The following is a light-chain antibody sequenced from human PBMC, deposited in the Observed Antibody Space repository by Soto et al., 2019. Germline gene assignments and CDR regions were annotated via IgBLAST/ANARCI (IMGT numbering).Light chain of an antibody. CDR2: KAS. V-gene: IGKV1-5*03. J-gene: IGKJ1*01. CDR1: QSISSW. Sequence: DIQMTQSPSTLSASVGDRVTITCRASQSISSWLAWYQQKPGKAPKLLIYKASSLESGVPPRFSGSRSGTEITLTISSLQPDGFATEYCQHYNSYWTFGQGTKVEIK. CDR3: QHYNSYWT.